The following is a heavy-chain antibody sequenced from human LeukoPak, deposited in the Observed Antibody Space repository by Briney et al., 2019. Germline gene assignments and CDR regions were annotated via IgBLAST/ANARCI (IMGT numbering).Heavy chain of an antibody. Sequence: KPSETLSLTCTVSGGSISSYYWSWIRQPPGKGVEWIGYIYYSGSTNYNPSLKSRVTISVDTSKNQFSLKLSSVTAADTAVYYCARSYFGGNAFDIWGQGTMVTVSS. D-gene: IGHD4-23*01. CDR1: GGSISSYY. CDR3: ARSYFGGNAFDI. V-gene: IGHV4-59*08. CDR2: IYYSGST. J-gene: IGHJ3*02.